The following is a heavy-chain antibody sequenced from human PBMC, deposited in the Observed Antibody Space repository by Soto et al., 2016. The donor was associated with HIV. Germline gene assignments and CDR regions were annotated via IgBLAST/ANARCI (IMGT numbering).Heavy chain of an antibody. J-gene: IGHJ4*02. Sequence: QVQLVQSGAEVKKPGASVKVSCKASGYTFTGYYMHWVRQAPGQGLEWMGWINPNSGGTNYAQKFQGRVTLTRDTSISTAYMELSTLRSDDTAVYYCARSPSRITLVRGGGGLAYWGQGALVTVSS. CDR1: GYTFTGYY. D-gene: IGHD3-10*01. CDR2: INPNSGGT. V-gene: IGHV1-2*02. CDR3: ARSPSRITLVRGGGGLAY.